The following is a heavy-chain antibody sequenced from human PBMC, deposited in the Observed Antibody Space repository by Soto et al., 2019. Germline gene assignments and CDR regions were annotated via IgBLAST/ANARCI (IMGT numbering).Heavy chain of an antibody. CDR1: GFTFSSYG. J-gene: IGHJ3*02. Sequence: GGSLRLSCAASGFTFSSYGMHWVRQAPGKGLEWVAVISYDGSNKYYADSVKGRFTISRDNSKNTLYLQMNSLRAEDTAVYYCAVDTAMVDDAFDIWGQGTMVTVSS. V-gene: IGHV3-30*03. CDR3: AVDTAMVDDAFDI. D-gene: IGHD5-18*01. CDR2: ISYDGSNK.